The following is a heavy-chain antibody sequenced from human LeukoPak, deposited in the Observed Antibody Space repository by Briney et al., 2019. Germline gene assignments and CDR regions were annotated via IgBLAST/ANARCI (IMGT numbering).Heavy chain of an antibody. Sequence: SETLSLTCTVSGDSTSSYYWSWVRQPPGKGLEWIGYIYYSGSTNYNPSLKSRVTISVDTSKNQVSLNLSSVTAADTAVYYCARPAERGYSYGLDFWGQGTMVTVSS. V-gene: IGHV4-59*01. D-gene: IGHD5-18*01. CDR1: GDSTSSYY. CDR3: ARPAERGYSYGLDF. J-gene: IGHJ3*01. CDR2: IYYSGST.